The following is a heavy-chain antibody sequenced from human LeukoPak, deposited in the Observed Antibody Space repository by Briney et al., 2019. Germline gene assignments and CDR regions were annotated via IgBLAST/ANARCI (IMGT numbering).Heavy chain of an antibody. V-gene: IGHV3-11*04. J-gene: IGHJ4*02. D-gene: IGHD3-3*01. CDR1: GFTFSDYY. CDR2: ISSSGSTI. Sequence: GGSLRLSCAASGFTFSDYYMSWIRQAPGKGLEWVSYISSSGSTIYYADSVKGRFTISRDNAKNSLYLQMNSLGAEDTAVYYCARDDPTYYDFWSGSALDYWGQGTLVTVSS. CDR3: ARDDPTYYDFWSGSALDY.